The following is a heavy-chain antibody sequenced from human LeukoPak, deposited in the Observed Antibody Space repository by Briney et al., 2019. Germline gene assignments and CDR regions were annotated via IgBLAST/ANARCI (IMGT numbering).Heavy chain of an antibody. J-gene: IGHJ4*02. CDR3: AREGWVKPAARSGFDY. Sequence: PSQTLSLTCTVSGGSISSGDYYWSWIRQPPGKGLEWIGYIYYSGSTYYNPSLKSRVTISVDTSKNQFSLKLSSVTAADTAVYYCAREGWVKPAARSGFDYWGQGTLVTVSS. CDR1: GGSISSGDYY. V-gene: IGHV4-30-4*01. CDR2: IYYSGST. D-gene: IGHD2-2*01.